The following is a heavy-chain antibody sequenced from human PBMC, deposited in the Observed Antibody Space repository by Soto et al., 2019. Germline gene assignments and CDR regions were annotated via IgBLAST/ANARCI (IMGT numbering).Heavy chain of an antibody. J-gene: IGHJ4*02. CDR3: TKSAASAGWGIDF. D-gene: IGHD6-19*01. Sequence: EVQLVEAGGGLVQPGGSLRLSCVASGFMLDSYAMNWVRQAPGTGLEWVSYISPGGDRIYYAESLKVRITISRDNVRNSLSLHMNILIDEDTAVYYCTKSAASAGWGIDFWGQGKLVTVS. CDR2: ISPGGDRI. CDR1: GFMLDSYA. V-gene: IGHV3-48*02.